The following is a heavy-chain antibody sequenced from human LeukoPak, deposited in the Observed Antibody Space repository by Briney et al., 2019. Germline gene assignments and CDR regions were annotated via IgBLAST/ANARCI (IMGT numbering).Heavy chain of an antibody. CDR1: GYTFTSYG. CDR3: ARTTEGYAGGPGYSYYYYMDV. D-gene: IGHD5-12*01. J-gene: IGHJ6*03. Sequence: GASVKVSCKASGYTFTSYGISWVRQAPGQGLEWMGWISAYNGNTHYAQKLQGRVTMTTETSPSTVYMGLRSLRSDDTAVYYCARTTEGYAGGPGYSYYYYMDVWGKGTTVTISS. V-gene: IGHV1-18*01. CDR2: ISAYNGNT.